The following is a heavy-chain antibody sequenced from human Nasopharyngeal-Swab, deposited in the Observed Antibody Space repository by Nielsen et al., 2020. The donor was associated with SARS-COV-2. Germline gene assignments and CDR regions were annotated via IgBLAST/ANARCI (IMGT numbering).Heavy chain of an antibody. Sequence: GGSLRLSCAASGFTFSSYAMHWVRQAPGKGLEWVAVISYDGSNKYYADSVKGRFTISRDNSKNTLYLQMNSLRAEDTAVYYCARGGLLELGFYWYFDLWGRGTLV. D-gene: IGHD2-21*02. CDR3: ARGGLLELGFYWYFDL. J-gene: IGHJ2*01. CDR2: ISYDGSNK. V-gene: IGHV3-30-3*01. CDR1: GFTFSSYA.